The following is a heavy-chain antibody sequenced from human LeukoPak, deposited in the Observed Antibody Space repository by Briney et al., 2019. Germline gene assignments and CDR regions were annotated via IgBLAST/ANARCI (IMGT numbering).Heavy chain of an antibody. D-gene: IGHD5-12*01. CDR2: MNPNSGNT. CDR3: ASYSGYAQ. CDR1: GYTFTSYD. Sequence: ASVKVSCKASGYTFTSYDVNWVRQATGQGLEWMGWMNPNSGNTGYAQKFQGRGTISRNTSITTAYMELSGLTSEDTAVYYCASYSGYAQWGQGTLVTVSS. V-gene: IGHV1-8*03. J-gene: IGHJ4*02.